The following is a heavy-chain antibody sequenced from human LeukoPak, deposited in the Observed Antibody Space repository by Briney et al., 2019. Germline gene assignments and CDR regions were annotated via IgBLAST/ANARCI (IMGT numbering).Heavy chain of an antibody. Sequence: ASVKVSCKASGYTFTSYGISWVRQAPGQGLEWMGWISAYNGNTNYAQKFQGRVTITADKSTSTAYMELSSLRSEDTAVYYCAREMGGYCSSTSCYGFDYWGQGTLVTVSS. CDR3: AREMGGYCSSTSCYGFDY. CDR2: ISAYNGNT. J-gene: IGHJ4*02. D-gene: IGHD2-2*01. V-gene: IGHV1-18*01. CDR1: GYTFTSYG.